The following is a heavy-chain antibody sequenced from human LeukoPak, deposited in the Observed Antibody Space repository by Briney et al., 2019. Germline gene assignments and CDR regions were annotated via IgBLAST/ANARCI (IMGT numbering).Heavy chain of an antibody. CDR1: GGSISSSSYY. J-gene: IGHJ4*02. V-gene: IGHV4-39*07. CDR2: IYYSGST. CDR3: GYYGDYTYYFDY. D-gene: IGHD4-17*01. Sequence: SETLSLTCTVSGGSISSSSYYWGWIRQPPGKGLEWIGSIYYSGSTYYNPSLKSRVIISVDTSKNQFSLKLNSVTAADTAVYYCGYYGDYTYYFDYWGQGTLVTVSS.